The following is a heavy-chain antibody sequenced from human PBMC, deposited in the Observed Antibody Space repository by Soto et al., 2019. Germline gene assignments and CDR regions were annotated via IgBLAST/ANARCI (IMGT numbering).Heavy chain of an antibody. J-gene: IGHJ6*02. CDR3: ARERSTVTSAYYYYGMDV. CDR1: GYTFTSYY. Sequence: ASVKVSCKASGYTFTSYYMHWVRQAPVQGLEWMGIINPSGGSTSYSQKFQGRVTMTRDTSTSTVYMELRSLRSEDTAVYYCARERSTVTSAYYYYGMDVSGQGTTVTVSS. V-gene: IGHV1-46*01. CDR2: INPSGGST. D-gene: IGHD4-17*01.